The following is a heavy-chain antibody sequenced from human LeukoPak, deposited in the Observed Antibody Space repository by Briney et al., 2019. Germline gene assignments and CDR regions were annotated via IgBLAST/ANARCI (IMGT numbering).Heavy chain of an antibody. CDR3: TTDPIAVAWAYDY. Sequence: GGSLRLSCAASGFTFNNYAMSWVRQAPGKGLEWVSSISGSGTSTYYADSVKGRFTISRDNSKNTLYLQMNSLKTEDTAVYYCTTDPIAVAWAYDYWGQGTLVTVSS. D-gene: IGHD6-19*01. CDR1: GFTFNNYA. V-gene: IGHV3-23*01. CDR2: ISGSGTST. J-gene: IGHJ4*02.